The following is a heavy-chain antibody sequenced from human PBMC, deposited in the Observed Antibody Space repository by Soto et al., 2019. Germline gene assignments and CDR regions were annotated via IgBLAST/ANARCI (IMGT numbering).Heavy chain of an antibody. CDR2: VYHSGST. Sequence: PSETLSLTCAASGGSISGYYLSWIRQPAGKGLEWIGRVYHSGSTNYNPSLKSRVTMSVDTYKNQFSLKLSSVPAADAASYFCARYPGSESYYGPNWFVPWGQGTLVTVSS. J-gene: IGHJ5*01. CDR3: ARYPGSESYYGPNWFVP. CDR1: GGSISGYY. D-gene: IGHD1-26*01. V-gene: IGHV4-59*10.